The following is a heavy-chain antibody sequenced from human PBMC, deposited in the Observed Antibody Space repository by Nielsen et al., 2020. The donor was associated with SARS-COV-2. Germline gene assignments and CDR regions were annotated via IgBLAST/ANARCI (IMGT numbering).Heavy chain of an antibody. CDR3: AKDVQGSGWYNMHFDY. V-gene: IGHV3-7*03. CDR2: IKQDGSEK. J-gene: IGHJ4*02. CDR1: GFTFSSYW. Sequence: GGSLRLSCAASGFTFSSYWMSWVRQAPGKGLEWVANIKQDGSEKYYVDSVKGRFTISRDNAKNSLYLQMNSLRAEDTAVYYCAKDVQGSGWYNMHFDYWGQGTLVTVSS. D-gene: IGHD6-19*01.